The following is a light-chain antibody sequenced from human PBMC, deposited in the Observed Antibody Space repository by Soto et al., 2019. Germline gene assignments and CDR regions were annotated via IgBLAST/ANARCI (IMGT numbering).Light chain of an antibody. CDR1: SSDVGGYNY. CDR2: DVS. Sequence: QSVLTQPASVSGSPGQSITISCTGTSSDVGGYNYVSWYQQHPGKAPKLMIYDVSNRPSGVSNRFSGSKSANTASLTISGIQAEDEADYCCSSHTSSSTSYVFGTGTKLTVL. V-gene: IGLV2-14*01. J-gene: IGLJ1*01. CDR3: SSHTSSSTSYV.